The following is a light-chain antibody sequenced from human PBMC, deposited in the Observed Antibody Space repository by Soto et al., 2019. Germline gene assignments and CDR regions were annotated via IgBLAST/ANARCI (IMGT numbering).Light chain of an antibody. CDR1: QSVSNF. CDR2: DAS. CDR3: QQYMSSVT. J-gene: IGKJ1*01. Sequence: EIVLTQSPATLSLSPGERATLSCRASQSVSNFLAWYQQKPGQAPRLLISDASNRATGIPGRFIGSGSGTDFSLTISSLEPEDFAVYYCQQYMSSVTFGQGTRVEIK. V-gene: IGKV3-11*01.